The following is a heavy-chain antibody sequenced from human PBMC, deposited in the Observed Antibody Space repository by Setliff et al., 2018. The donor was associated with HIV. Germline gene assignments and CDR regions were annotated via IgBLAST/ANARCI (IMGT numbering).Heavy chain of an antibody. J-gene: IGHJ5*02. CDR3: ARGYSNVWPPIYNWFDP. V-gene: IGHV4-39*07. D-gene: IGHD6-19*01. CDR1: GDSINSGTYY. Sequence: PSETLSLTCTVSGDSINSGTYYWGWIRQPPGKGLEWIGSVYNSGITFKNPSLKSRVTISVDRSGNQFSLKLSSVTAADTAVYYCARGYSNVWPPIYNWFDPWGQGTLVTVSS. CDR2: VYNSGIT.